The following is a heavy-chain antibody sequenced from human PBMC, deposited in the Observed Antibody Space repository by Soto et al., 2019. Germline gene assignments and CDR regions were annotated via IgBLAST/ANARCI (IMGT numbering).Heavy chain of an antibody. CDR2: IYYSGST. D-gene: IGHD3-9*01. CDR3: ARLRWDYDILTGYYIYYGMDV. V-gene: IGHV4-39*01. Sequence: QLQLQESGPGLVKPSETLSLTCTVSGGSISSSSYYWGWIRQPPGKGLEWIGSIYYSGSTYYNPSLKSRVTISVDTSKNQFSLKLSSVTAADTAVYYCARLRWDYDILTGYYIYYGMDVWGQGTTVTVSS. CDR1: GGSISSSSYY. J-gene: IGHJ6*02.